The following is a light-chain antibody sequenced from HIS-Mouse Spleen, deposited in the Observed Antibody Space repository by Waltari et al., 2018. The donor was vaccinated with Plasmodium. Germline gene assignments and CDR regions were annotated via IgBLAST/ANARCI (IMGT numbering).Light chain of an antibody. J-gene: IGLJ2*01. CDR3: QAWDSSTVV. V-gene: IGLV3-1*01. CDR2: QDS. Sequence: SYELTQPPSVSVSPGQTASITCSGDKLGYKYACWYQQKPGQSPVLVIYQDSKGPSGMHERFSGSNSGNTATLTISGTQAMDEADYDCQAWDSSTVVFGGGTKLTVL. CDR1: KLGYKY.